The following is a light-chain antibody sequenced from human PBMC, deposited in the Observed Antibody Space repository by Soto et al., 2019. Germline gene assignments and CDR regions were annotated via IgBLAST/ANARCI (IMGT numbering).Light chain of an antibody. Sequence: VLPQAAGALSMYPGERSTLSCRARQSVSSSYLAWYQQKLGQAPRLLIYGASSRATGIPDRFSGSGSGTDFTLTISRLEPEDFAVYYCQQYGSSPRTFGQGTKG. CDR1: QSVSSSY. J-gene: IGKJ1*01. CDR3: QQYGSSPRT. V-gene: IGKV3-20*01. CDR2: GAS.